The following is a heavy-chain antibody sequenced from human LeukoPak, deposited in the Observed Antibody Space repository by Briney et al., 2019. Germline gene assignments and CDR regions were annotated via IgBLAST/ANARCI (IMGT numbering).Heavy chain of an antibody. J-gene: IGHJ4*02. CDR3: ARHRLASWHVLDYFDY. V-gene: IGHV4-39*01. D-gene: IGHD3-3*01. CDR1: GGSISSSSYY. Sequence: SETLSLTCTVSGGSISSSSYYWGWIRQPPGKGLEWIGSIYYSGSTYYNPSLKSRVTISVDTSKNQFSLKLSSVTAADTAVYYCARHRLASWHVLDYFDYWGQGTLVTVSS. CDR2: IYYSGST.